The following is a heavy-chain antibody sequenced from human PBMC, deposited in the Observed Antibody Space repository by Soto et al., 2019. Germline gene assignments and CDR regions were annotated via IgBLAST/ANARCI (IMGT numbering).Heavy chain of an antibody. Sequence: EVQLLESGGGLVQPGGSLRLSCAASGFIFNAYAMTWVRQAPGKGLEWVSAIGGSGGNTYYAASVKGRFTISRDNSNDTVDLATNRLRVDDTAVYFCARVASDYINSADHWGQGILVTVSS. CDR3: ARVASDYINSADH. CDR2: IGGSGGNT. D-gene: IGHD4-4*01. V-gene: IGHV3-23*01. CDR1: GFIFNAYA. J-gene: IGHJ4*02.